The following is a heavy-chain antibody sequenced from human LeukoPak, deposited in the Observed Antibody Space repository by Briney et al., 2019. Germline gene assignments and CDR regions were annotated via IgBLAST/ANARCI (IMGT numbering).Heavy chain of an antibody. J-gene: IGHJ4*02. CDR3: ARTYCGGDCNNRYFDY. CDR2: INPSGGRT. CDR1: GYSVNSYY. D-gene: IGHD2-21*02. V-gene: IGHV1-46*02. Sequence: GASVKASCKASGYSVNSYYMHWVRQAPGQGLEGRGIINPSGGRTDYAQKLQGRATMTRDTSTRTVYMELNSLRSEDTALYYCARTYCGGDCNNRYFDYWGQGTLVTVSS.